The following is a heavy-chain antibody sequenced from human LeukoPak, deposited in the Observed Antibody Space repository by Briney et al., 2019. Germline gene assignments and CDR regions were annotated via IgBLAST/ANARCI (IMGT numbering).Heavy chain of an antibody. CDR2: INSDGSST. CDR3: ARKGVAAGTYDY. D-gene: IGHD6-13*01. J-gene: IGHJ4*02. V-gene: IGHV3-74*01. CDR1: GFTFSSYW. Sequence: PGGSLRLSCAASGFTFSSYWMHWARQAPGKGLVWVSRINSDGSSTNYADSVKGRFTISRDNAKNTLYLQMNSLRAEDTAVYYCARKGVAAGTYDYWGQGTLVTVSS.